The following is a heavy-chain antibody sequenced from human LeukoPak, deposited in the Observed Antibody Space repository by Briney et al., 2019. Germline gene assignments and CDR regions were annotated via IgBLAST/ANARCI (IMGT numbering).Heavy chain of an antibody. Sequence: PSETLSLTCAVYGGSFSGYYWSWIRQPPGEELEWIGEINHSGSTNYDPSLKSRVTISVDTSKNQFSLKLNSVTAADTAVYYCARGLSAIVYRGQGTLVTVSS. V-gene: IGHV4-34*01. CDR3: ARGLSAIVY. J-gene: IGHJ4*02. CDR2: INHSGST. CDR1: GGSFSGYY. D-gene: IGHD2-15*01.